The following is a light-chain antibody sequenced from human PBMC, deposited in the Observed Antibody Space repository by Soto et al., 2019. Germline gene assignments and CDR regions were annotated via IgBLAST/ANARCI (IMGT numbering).Light chain of an antibody. CDR1: SGDVGTYDL. CDR3: AAWDDSLTGPV. V-gene: IGLV1-44*01. J-gene: IGLJ1*01. CDR2: NSN. Sequence: QSALTQPASVSGSPGQSITISCTGTSGDVGTYDLVSWYQHLPGTAPKLLIYNSNQRPSGVPDRFSGSKSGTSASLAISGLQSEDEADYYCAAWDDSLTGPVFGTGTKLTVL.